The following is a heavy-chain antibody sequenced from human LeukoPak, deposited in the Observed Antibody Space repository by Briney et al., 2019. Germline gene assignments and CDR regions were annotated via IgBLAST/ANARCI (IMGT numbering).Heavy chain of an antibody. V-gene: IGHV3-23*01. Sequence: GGSLRLSCAASGFTFSRYWMSWVRQAPGKGLEWVSAISGSGGSTYYADSVKGPFTISRDNSKNTLYLQMNSLRAEDTAVYYCANFPLTYSNADYWGQGTLVTVSS. D-gene: IGHD4-4*01. CDR3: ANFPLTYSNADY. CDR2: ISGSGGST. CDR1: GFTFSRYW. J-gene: IGHJ4*02.